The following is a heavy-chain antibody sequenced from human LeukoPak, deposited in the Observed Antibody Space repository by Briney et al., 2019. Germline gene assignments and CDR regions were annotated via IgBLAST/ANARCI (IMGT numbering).Heavy chain of an antibody. CDR3: ARGVVGATDTGAFDY. Sequence: GGSLRLSCAASGLTFSSYSMNWVRQAPGKGLEWVSPISSSSSYIYYADSVKGRFTISRDNAKNSLYLQMNSLRAEDTAVYYCARGVVGATDTGAFDYWGQGTLVTVSS. J-gene: IGHJ4*02. CDR1: GLTFSSYS. D-gene: IGHD1-26*01. CDR2: ISSSSSYI. V-gene: IGHV3-21*01.